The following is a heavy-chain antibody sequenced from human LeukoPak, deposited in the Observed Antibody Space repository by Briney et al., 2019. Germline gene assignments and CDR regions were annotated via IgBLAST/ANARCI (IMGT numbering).Heavy chain of an antibody. D-gene: IGHD1-26*01. CDR1: GYTFTSYA. CDR2: ISGYNGNT. J-gene: IGHJ4*02. Sequence: GASVKVSCKASGYTFTSYAISWVRQAPGQGLEWMGWISGYNGNTNYAQKLQGRVTMTTDTSTNTAYMELRSLRSDDTAVYYCARDRIQVGATPYFDYWGQGTLVTVSS. V-gene: IGHV1-18*01. CDR3: ARDRIQVGATPYFDY.